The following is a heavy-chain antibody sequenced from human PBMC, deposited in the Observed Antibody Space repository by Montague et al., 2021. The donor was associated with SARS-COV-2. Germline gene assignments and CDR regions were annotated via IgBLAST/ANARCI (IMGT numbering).Heavy chain of an antibody. CDR3: ARDRDWDDWCGMDV. CDR1: GFIFSSYE. V-gene: IGHV3-48*03. J-gene: IGHJ6*02. Sequence: LRLSLSASGFIFSSYEMNWVRQAPGKGLEWISYISSSGGGSTKHYTDSVKGRFTISGDNAKNSLYLQMNSLRVEDTAIYYCARDRDWDDWCGMDVWGQGTTVTVSS. D-gene: IGHD2-21*01. CDR2: ISSSGGGSTK.